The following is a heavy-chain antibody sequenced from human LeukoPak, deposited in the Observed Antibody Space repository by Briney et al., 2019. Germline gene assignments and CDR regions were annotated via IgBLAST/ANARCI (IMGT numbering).Heavy chain of an antibody. J-gene: IGHJ4*02. D-gene: IGHD5-12*01. CDR2: MYYSGST. CDR1: GGSISGSPYY. CDR3: ARRVVSGYVVGFFDY. Sequence: PSETLSLTCTVSGGSISGSPYYWGWIRQPPGKGLEWIGSMYYSGSTYYNPSLKSRVTISVDTSKNHFSLSLSSVTAADTAVYYCARRVVSGYVVGFFDYWGQGTPVTVSS. V-gene: IGHV4-39*02.